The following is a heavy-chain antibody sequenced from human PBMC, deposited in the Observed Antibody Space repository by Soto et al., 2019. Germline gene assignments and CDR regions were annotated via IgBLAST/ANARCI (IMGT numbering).Heavy chain of an antibody. CDR1: GFPFDDYS. CDR2: ISWDGADT. J-gene: IGHJ3*02. Sequence: EVQLVESGGGVVQPGGSLRLSCAASGFPFDDYSMNWVREVTGKGLEWVSLISWDGADTYYADSVKGRFTVSRDNSKNSLYLQMNSLTTEDTALYACANIGSGGCSSESHASDIWGQCLIVTVS. V-gene: IGHV3-43*01. D-gene: IGHD1-26*01. CDR3: ANIGSGGCSSESHASDI.